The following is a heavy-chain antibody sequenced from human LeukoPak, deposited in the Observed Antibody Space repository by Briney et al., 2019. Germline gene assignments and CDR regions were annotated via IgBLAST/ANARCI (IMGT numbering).Heavy chain of an antibody. CDR1: GFTFDDYA. CDR3: AKDVTYSSNSYYY. Sequence: GRSLRLSCAASGFTFDDYAMHWVRQAPGEGLEWVSRISWNSGSIAYADAVKGRITISGNNAKHCLHLQMNIPTTEDTALYYGAKDVTYSSNSYYYWGQGTLVTVSS. J-gene: IGHJ4*02. CDR2: ISWNSGSI. V-gene: IGHV3-9*01. D-gene: IGHD6-13*01.